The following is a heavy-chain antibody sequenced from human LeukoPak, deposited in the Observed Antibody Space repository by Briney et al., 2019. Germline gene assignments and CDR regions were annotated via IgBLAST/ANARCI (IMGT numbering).Heavy chain of an antibody. CDR3: ARDRGDAFDI. J-gene: IGHJ3*02. V-gene: IGHV4-30-2*01. CDR2: IYHSGST. CDR1: GGSISSGGYS. Sequence: PSETLSLTCAVSGGSISSGGYSWSWIRQPPGKGLEWIGYIYHSGSTYYNPSLKSRVTISVDRSKNQFSLKLSSVTAADTAVYYCARDRGDAFDIWGQGTIVTVSS.